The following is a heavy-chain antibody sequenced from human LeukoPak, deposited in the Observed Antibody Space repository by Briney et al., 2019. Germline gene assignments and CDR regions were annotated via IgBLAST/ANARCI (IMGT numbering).Heavy chain of an antibody. CDR1: GVTFSGYS. Sequence: GGSLRLSCAGSGVTFSGYSMNWVRQAPGKGLEWVSAITATGLHIYYADSVKGRFTISRDNAKNSLFLQMNSLRAEDTAVYYCATWTGIIPDWGQGTLVTVSS. D-gene: IGHD1-14*01. CDR3: ATWTGIIPD. CDR2: ITATGLHI. V-gene: IGHV3-21*04. J-gene: IGHJ4*02.